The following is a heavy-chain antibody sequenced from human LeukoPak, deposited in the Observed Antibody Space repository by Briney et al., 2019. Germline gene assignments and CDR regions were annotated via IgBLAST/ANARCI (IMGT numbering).Heavy chain of an antibody. D-gene: IGHD2-21*01. V-gene: IGHV1-2*02. J-gene: IGHJ5*02. Sequence: GASVKVSCKASGYTFTGYYMHWVRQAPGQGLEWMGWINPNSGGTSYAQKFQGRVTMTRDTSISTAYMELSRLRSDDTAVYYCASCGLSNSAGWFDPWGQGTLVTVSS. CDR1: GYTFTGYY. CDR3: ASCGLSNSAGWFDP. CDR2: INPNSGGT.